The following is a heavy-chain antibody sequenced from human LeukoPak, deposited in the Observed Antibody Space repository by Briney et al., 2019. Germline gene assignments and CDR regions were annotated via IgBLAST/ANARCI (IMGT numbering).Heavy chain of an antibody. CDR1: GFTFSDYY. CDR2: ISISSSYT. V-gene: IGHV3-11*03. Sequence: GGSLRLSCAASGFTFSDYYMSWIRQTPGKGLEWVSYISISSSYTNYADSVKGRFTISRDNAKNSLYLQMNSLRAEDTAVYYCARGPRGDYYDSSGYYFDIWGQGTMVTVSS. J-gene: IGHJ3*02. CDR3: ARGPRGDYYDSSGYYFDI. D-gene: IGHD3-22*01.